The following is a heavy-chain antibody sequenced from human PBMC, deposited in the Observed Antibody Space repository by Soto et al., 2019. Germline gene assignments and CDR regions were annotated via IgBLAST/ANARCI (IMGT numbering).Heavy chain of an antibody. CDR3: ARDPGCSSTSCYYWFDP. Sequence: SSVKVSCTASGYTFTSYGISWVRQAPGQGLEWMGWISAYNGNTNYAQKLQGRVTMTTDTSTSTAYMELRSLRSDDTAVYYCARDPGCSSTSCYYWFDPWGQGTMVTVYS. D-gene: IGHD2-2*01. CDR2: ISAYNGNT. CDR1: GYTFTSYG. J-gene: IGHJ5*02. V-gene: IGHV1-18*04.